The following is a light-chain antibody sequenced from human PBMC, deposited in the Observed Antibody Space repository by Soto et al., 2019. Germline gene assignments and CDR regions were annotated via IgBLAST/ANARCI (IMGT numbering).Light chain of an antibody. CDR2: DAS. J-gene: IGKJ4*01. Sequence: EIVLTQSPATRSLSPGERATLSCRASQSVSSYLAWYQQKPGQAPRLLIYDASNRATGIPARFSGSRSGTDVTLTDSRLEHEDFQVYSCQQHSNGPAFTFGGGIELEMK. V-gene: IGKV3-11*01. CDR1: QSVSSY. CDR3: QQHSNGPAFT.